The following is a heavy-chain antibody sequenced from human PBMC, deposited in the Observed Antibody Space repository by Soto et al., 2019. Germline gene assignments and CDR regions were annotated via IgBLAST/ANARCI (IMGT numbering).Heavy chain of an antibody. J-gene: IGHJ5*02. CDR3: ATDKAGSSGYELGVYWFDP. CDR2: FDPEDGET. V-gene: IGHV1-24*01. D-gene: IGHD5-12*01. Sequence: QGQLVQSGAEVKKPGASVKVSCKVSGYTLTELSMHWVRQAPGKGLEWMGGFDPEDGETIYAQKFQGRVTMTEDTSTDTAYMELSSLRSEDTAVYYCATDKAGSSGYELGVYWFDPWGQGTLVTVSS. CDR1: GYTLTELS.